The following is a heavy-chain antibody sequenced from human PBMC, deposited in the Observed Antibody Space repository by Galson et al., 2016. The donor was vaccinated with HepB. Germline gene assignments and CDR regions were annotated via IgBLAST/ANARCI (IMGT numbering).Heavy chain of an antibody. V-gene: IGHV3-30*18. Sequence: SLRLSCAVSGFTFSRYGMYWVHQAPAKGLEWVALISYDGSNKYYADSVKGRFTISRDNSKNTLYLQMNSLRAEDTAVYYCAKEGCYYDSSGCGFDYWGQGTLVTVSS. CDR2: ISYDGSNK. CDR1: GFTFSRYG. CDR3: AKEGCYYDSSGCGFDY. J-gene: IGHJ4*02. D-gene: IGHD3-22*01.